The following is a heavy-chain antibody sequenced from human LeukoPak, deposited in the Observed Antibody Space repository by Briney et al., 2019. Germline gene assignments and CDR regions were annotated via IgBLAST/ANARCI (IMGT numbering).Heavy chain of an antibody. CDR3: GRVRTGNTGSPEYFED. J-gene: IGHJ1*01. Sequence: SETLSLTCSVSGGSISSYYWSWIRQPPGKGLEWIGYLFYSGNTNSNPALRSRVTILADTSKNQFSLRLNSVTAADTAVYFCGRVRTGNTGSPEYFEDWGQGTLVTVSS. D-gene: IGHD5-12*01. V-gene: IGHV4-59*01. CDR1: GGSISSYY. CDR2: LFYSGNT.